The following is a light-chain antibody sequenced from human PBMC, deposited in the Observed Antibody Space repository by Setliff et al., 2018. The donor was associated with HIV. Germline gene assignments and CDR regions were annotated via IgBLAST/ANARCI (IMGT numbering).Light chain of an antibody. CDR1: QTVASN. CDR3: QQYRNWYT. J-gene: IGKJ2*01. CDR2: GVS. Sequence: EIVMTQSPATLSVSPGDTVSLSCRASQTVASNVAWYQQRPGQPPRLLIYGVSTRDDGIPPRFSGNWSGSEFTLTITSLQSEDFAVYYCQQYRNWYTFGQGTKVDIK. V-gene: IGKV3-15*01.